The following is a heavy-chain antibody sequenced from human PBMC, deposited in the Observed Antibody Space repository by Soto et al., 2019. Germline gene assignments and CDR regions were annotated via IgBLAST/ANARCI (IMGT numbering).Heavy chain of an antibody. CDR1: GYTFTSYG. Sequence: QVQLVQSGAEVKKPGASVKVSCKASGYTFTSYGISWVRQAPGQGLEWMGWISAYNGNTNYAQKLQGRVTMTTDTSTSPAYMELRSLRSDDTAVYYCARDYYHSPGTTMGADIDYWGQGTLVTVSS. V-gene: IGHV1-18*01. CDR3: ARDYYHSPGTTMGADIDY. CDR2: ISAYNGNT. J-gene: IGHJ4*02. D-gene: IGHD1-1*01.